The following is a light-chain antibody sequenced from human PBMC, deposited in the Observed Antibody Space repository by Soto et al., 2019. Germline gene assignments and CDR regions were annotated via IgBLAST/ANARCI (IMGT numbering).Light chain of an antibody. J-gene: IGKJ1*01. CDR2: KAS. Sequence: DIQMTQSPSTLSASVEDRVTITCRASQSLNNWLAWYQQKPGNAPKLLIYKASSLESGVPSRFSGSGSGTEFTLTISSLQPDDFATYYCQQYNSYSWTFGQGTKVEIK. CDR3: QQYNSYSWT. CDR1: QSLNNW. V-gene: IGKV1-5*03.